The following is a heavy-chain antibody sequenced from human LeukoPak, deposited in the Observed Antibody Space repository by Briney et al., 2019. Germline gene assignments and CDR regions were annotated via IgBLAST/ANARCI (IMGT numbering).Heavy chain of an antibody. CDR3: ARDLLGYNYHYMDV. V-gene: IGHV3-21*01. CDR2: ISSSSSYI. J-gene: IGHJ6*03. D-gene: IGHD3-16*02. Sequence: GSLRLSCAASGFTFSSYNMNWVRQAPGKGLEWVSSISSSSSYIYYADSVKGRFTISRDNAKNSLSLQMNSLRAEDTAVYYCARDLLGYNYHYMDVWGKGPRSPSP. CDR1: GFTFSSYN.